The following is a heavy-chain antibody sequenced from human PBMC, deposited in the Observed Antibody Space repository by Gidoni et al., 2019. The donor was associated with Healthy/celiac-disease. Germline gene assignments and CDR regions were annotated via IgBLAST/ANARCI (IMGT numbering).Heavy chain of an antibody. V-gene: IGHV3-23*01. CDR2: SSSSGGST. D-gene: IGHD4-17*01. CDR3: AINQSLTVTGYFDY. CDR1: GFPFSSYA. Sequence: EVQLLESAGGLVQPGGSLLLSCAASGFPFSSYAMSWVRQAPGKGLGWVSASSSSGGSTYYEESVKGRFTMSRDNSKKTLYLQMNSLGAEDTAVYYCAINQSLTVTGYFDYWGQGTLVTVSS. J-gene: IGHJ4*02.